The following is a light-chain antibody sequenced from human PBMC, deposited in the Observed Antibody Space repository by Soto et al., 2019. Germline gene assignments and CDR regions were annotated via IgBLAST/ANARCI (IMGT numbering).Light chain of an antibody. CDR3: QQFHSAPYT. V-gene: IGKV1-33*01. CDR1: QDITSY. Sequence: DIQMTQSPSPLSASVGDRVTISCQASQDITSYLNWYQQKSGKAPRLLIYDAAHLETGVSSRFSGSGSGTQFTLTIISLQPEDVAKYYCQQFHSAPYTFGQGKKVEIK. CDR2: DAA. J-gene: IGKJ2*01.